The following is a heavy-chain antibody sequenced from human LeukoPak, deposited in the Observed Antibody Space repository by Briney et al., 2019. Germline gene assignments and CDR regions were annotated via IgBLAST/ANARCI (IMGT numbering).Heavy chain of an antibody. D-gene: IGHD6-19*01. V-gene: IGHV3-33*01. J-gene: IGHJ3*02. CDR1: GFTFSSYG. Sequence: PGGSLRLSCAASGFTFSSYGMHWVRQAPGKGLEWLALIWYDGSNKYYADSVKGRFTISRDNSKYTLYLQMDSLRADDTAVYYCASLPVAGSDDAFDIWGQGTMVTVSS. CDR3: ASLPVAGSDDAFDI. CDR2: IWYDGSNK.